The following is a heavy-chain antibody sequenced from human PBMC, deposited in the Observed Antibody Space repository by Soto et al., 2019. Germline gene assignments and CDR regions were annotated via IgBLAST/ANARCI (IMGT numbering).Heavy chain of an antibody. V-gene: IGHV4-34*01. CDR2: INHSGST. CDR3: ARANRPTGSSGGLEDY. CDR1: GGSFSGYY. J-gene: IGHJ4*02. D-gene: IGHD6-13*01. Sequence: SETLSLTCAVYGGSFSGYYWSWIRQPPGKGLEWIGEINHSGSTNYNPSLKSRVTISVDTSKNQFSLKLSSVTAADTAAYYCARANRPTGSSGGLEDYWGQGTLVTVSS.